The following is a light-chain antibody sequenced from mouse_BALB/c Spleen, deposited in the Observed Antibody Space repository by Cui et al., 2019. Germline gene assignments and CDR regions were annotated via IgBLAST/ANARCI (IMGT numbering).Light chain of an antibody. CDR2: LVS. CDR1: QSLLARDGKTY. CDR3: WQGTHFPQT. Sequence: DVVMTHTPPTLSVTIGQPASISCKSSQSLLARDGKTYLNWWLQRPGQSPKRLIYLVSKLDAGVPDRFTGSGSGTDFTLKISRVEAEDLGVYYCWQGTHFPQTFGGGTKLEIK. J-gene: IGKJ1*01. V-gene: IGKV1-135*01.